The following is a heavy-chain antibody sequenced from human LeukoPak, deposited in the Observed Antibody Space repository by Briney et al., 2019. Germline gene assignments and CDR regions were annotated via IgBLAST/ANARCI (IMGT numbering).Heavy chain of an antibody. J-gene: IGHJ4*02. CDR1: GFTFDDYT. CDR2: ISWDGGTT. CDR3: ARDRANIVAVSASEY. Sequence: GGSLRLSCAASGFTFDDYTMNWVRQAPGKGLEWVSLISWDGGTTYYADSVKGRFTISRDNAKNSLYLQMNSLRAEDTAVYYCARDRANIVAVSASEYWGQGTLVTVSS. D-gene: IGHD2-21*01. V-gene: IGHV3-43*01.